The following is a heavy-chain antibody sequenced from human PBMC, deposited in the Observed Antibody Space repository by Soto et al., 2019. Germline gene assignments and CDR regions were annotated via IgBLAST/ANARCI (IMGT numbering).Heavy chain of an antibody. CDR2: IIPIFGTA. J-gene: IGHJ4*02. D-gene: IGHD5-12*01. CDR3: ASGYDSRPNEHFGY. Sequence: GASVKVSCKASGGTFSSYAISWVRQAPGQGLEWMGGIIPIFGTANYAQKFQGRVTITADKSTSTAYMELSSLRSEDTAVCSCASGYDSRPNEHFGYWGQGPLVTVSS. V-gene: IGHV1-69*06. CDR1: GGTFSSYA.